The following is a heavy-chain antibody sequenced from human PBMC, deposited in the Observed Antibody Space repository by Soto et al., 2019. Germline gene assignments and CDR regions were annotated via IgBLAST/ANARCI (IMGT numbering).Heavy chain of an antibody. CDR1: GGSISTYY. CDR3: ARHSANYDFWSAVDY. D-gene: IGHD3-3*01. Sequence: SETLSLTCTVSGGSISTYYWSWIRQPPGKGLEWIGYIYYSGSTNYNPSLKSRVTISVDTSKNQFSLKLNSVTAADTAVYYCARHSANYDFWSAVDYWGQGTLVTVSS. J-gene: IGHJ4*02. CDR2: IYYSGST. V-gene: IGHV4-59*08.